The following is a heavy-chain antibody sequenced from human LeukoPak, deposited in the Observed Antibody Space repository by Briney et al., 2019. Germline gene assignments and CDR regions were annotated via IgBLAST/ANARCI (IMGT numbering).Heavy chain of an antibody. CDR2: ISGSGGST. CDR3: AKGQRGYSGYDYVDYYYYYMDV. Sequence: GGSLRLSCAASGFTFGSYAMSWVRQAPGKGLEWVSAISGSGGSTYYADSVKGRFTISRDNSKNTLYLQMNSLRAEDTAVYYCAKGQRGYSGYDYVDYYYYYMDVWGKGTTVTVSS. V-gene: IGHV3-23*01. J-gene: IGHJ6*03. D-gene: IGHD5-12*01. CDR1: GFTFGSYA.